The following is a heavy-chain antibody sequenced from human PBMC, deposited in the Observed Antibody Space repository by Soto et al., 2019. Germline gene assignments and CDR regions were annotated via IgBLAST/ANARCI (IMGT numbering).Heavy chain of an antibody. CDR3: ARGTVYVPFLFPCLDV. J-gene: IGHJ6*02. Sequence: SDTLSLPCAVYGESLSAYYWTWIRQPPGKGLEWIGEINQSGSTNYNPSLKSRVTMSADTSKKHFSLKVTSVTAADTAVYYCARGTVYVPFLFPCLDVWGQGTTVTVSS. D-gene: IGHD3-10*02. CDR1: GESLSAYY. CDR2: INQSGST. V-gene: IGHV4-34*01.